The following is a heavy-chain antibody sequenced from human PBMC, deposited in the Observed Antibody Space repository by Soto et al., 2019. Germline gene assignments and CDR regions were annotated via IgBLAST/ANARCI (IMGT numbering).Heavy chain of an antibody. J-gene: IGHJ4*02. Sequence: GGSLRLSCAASGFTFSSSWMHWVRQAPGKGLVWVSRVSGDGSSTNYADSVKGRFTISRDNAKNTLYLQMNSLRAEDAAVYYWAMSLPGRGNGGFDFCPGGQGTRVTVSS. CDR3: AMSLPGRGNGGFDFCP. D-gene: IGHD5-12*01. CDR2: VSGDGSST. V-gene: IGHV3-74*01. CDR1: GFTFSSSW.